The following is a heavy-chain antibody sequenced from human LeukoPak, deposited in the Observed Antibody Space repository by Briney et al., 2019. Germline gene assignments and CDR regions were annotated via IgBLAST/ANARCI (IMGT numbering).Heavy chain of an antibody. Sequence: PGGSLRLSCAASGFIFSNYGMHWVRQAPGKGLEWVAFIQYNGTNKDYADSVKGRFTISRDNAKNSLYLQMNSLRAEDTAAYYCAGEHLLPITYATSGAFDIWGQGTMVTVSS. D-gene: IGHD2-15*01. J-gene: IGHJ3*02. CDR2: IQYNGTNK. CDR3: AGEHLLPITYATSGAFDI. CDR1: GFIFSNYG. V-gene: IGHV3-30*02.